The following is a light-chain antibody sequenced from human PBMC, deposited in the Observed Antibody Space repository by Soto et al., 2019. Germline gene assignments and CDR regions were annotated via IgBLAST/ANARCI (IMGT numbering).Light chain of an antibody. J-gene: IGLJ3*02. V-gene: IGLV1-40*01. CDR3: QTYDSRLDGSV. CDR2: DNT. CDR1: YTNIGEGYQ. Sequence: QSVLTQPPSVSGAPGHRVTISCTGTYTNIGEGYQVHWYQQLPGAAPKLLISDNTNRPSGVPDRFSASKSGTSASLAISGLQTEDEAVYHCQTYDSRLDGSVFGGGTKVTVL.